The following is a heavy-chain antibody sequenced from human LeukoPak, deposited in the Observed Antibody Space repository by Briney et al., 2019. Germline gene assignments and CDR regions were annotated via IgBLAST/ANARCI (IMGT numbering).Heavy chain of an antibody. Sequence: SETLSLTCTVSGGSISSYYWSWIRQPPGKGLEWIGYIYYSGSTNYNPSLKSRVTISVDTSKNQFSLKLSSVTAADTAVYYCARNSPDLDSSGYYLDYWGQGTLVTVSS. CDR3: ARNSPDLDSSGYYLDY. CDR2: IYYSGST. J-gene: IGHJ4*02. CDR1: GGSISSYY. D-gene: IGHD3-22*01. V-gene: IGHV4-59*08.